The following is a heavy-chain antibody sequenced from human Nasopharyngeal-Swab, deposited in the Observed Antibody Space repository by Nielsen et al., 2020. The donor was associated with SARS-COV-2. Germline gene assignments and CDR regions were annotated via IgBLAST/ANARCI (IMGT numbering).Heavy chain of an antibody. CDR3: ASYKMGTDY. CDR2: ISGSGGST. D-gene: IGHD3-10*01. Sequence: VREAPGKGLEWVSAISGSGGSTYYADSVKGRFTISRDNAKNSLYLQMNSLRAEDTAVYYCASYKMGTDYWGQGTLVTVSS. J-gene: IGHJ4*02. V-gene: IGHV3-23*01.